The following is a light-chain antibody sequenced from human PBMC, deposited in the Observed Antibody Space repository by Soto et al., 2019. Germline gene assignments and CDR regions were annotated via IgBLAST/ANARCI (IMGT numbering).Light chain of an antibody. Sequence: EIGLSQSPGTQSFSKGKRATLSCRASQSISDTLAWYQQKPVQPPRLLIYDASTRATGIPARFSGSGSGTEFTLTISRLQSEDFAVYYCQQYNNLRTFCQGTKVDIK. V-gene: IGKV3-15*01. CDR1: QSISDT. CDR2: DAS. J-gene: IGKJ1*01. CDR3: QQYNNLRT.